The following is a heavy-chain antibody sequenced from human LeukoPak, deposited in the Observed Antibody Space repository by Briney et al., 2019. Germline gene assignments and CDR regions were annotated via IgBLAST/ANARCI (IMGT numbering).Heavy chain of an antibody. V-gene: IGHV4-59*08. CDR2: IYYSGSI. CDR1: GGSLSSYY. D-gene: IGHD3-10*01. CDR3: ARLAYYGSGSLSPGGHTDY. Sequence: PSETLSLTCTVSGGSLSSYYWSWIRQPPGKGLEWIGYIYYSGSINYNPSLKSRVTISVDTSKNQFSLKLSSVTAADTAVYYCARLAYYGSGSLSPGGHTDYWGQGTLVTVSS. J-gene: IGHJ4*02.